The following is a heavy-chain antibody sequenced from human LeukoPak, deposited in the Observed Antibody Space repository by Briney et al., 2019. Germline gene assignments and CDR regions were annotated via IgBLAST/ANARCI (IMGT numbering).Heavy chain of an antibody. Sequence: ASVTVSCKASGYTFTGYYMHWVRQAPGQGLEWMGWINPNSGGTNYAQKFQGRVTMTRDTSISTAYMELSRLRSDDTAVYYCARDPTVTTYYFDYWGQGTLVTASS. V-gene: IGHV1-2*02. J-gene: IGHJ4*02. D-gene: IGHD4-17*01. CDR3: ARDPTVTTYYFDY. CDR2: INPNSGGT. CDR1: GYTFTGYY.